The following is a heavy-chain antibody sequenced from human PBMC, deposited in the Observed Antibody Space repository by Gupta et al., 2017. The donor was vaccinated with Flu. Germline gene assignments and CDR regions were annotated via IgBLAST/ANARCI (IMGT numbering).Heavy chain of an antibody. CDR2: IYYSGST. V-gene: IGHV4-59*01. D-gene: IGHD2-21*02. CDR3: ARVVDSYSYFDY. Sequence: QVQLQESGPGLVKPSETLSLTCTVSGGSISSYYWCWIRQPPGKGLEWIGYIYYSGSTNYNPSLKSRVTISVDTSKNQFSLKLSSVTAADTAVYYCARVVDSYSYFDYWGQGTLVTVSS. CDR1: GGSISSYY. J-gene: IGHJ4*02.